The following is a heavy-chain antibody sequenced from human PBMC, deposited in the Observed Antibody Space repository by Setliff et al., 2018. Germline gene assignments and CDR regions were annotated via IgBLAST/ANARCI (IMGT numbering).Heavy chain of an antibody. CDR2: IQPDRGVT. CDR1: GYTFTGYY. J-gene: IGHJ3*01. D-gene: IGHD1-26*01. V-gene: IGHV1-2*02. Sequence: ASVKVSCKASGYTFTGYYMHWVRQAPGQGLEWMGWIQPDRGVTKYEPRFQDRVIMTRDTSITTTYMEVTRLRSDDTAIYYCAREGVGPLDDGWDFWGQGTKVTVSS. CDR3: AREGVGPLDDGWDF.